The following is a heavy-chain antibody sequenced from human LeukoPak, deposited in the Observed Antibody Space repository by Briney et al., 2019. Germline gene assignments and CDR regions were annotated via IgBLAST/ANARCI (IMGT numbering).Heavy chain of an antibody. V-gene: IGHV1-3*01. CDR3: ARVKRYNSGWYDY. CDR1: GYTFTSYA. D-gene: IGHD6-19*01. Sequence: ASVKVSCKASGYTFTSYAMHWVRQAPGQRLEWMGWINAGNGNTKYSQKFQGRVTITRDTSASTAYMELSSLRSEGTAVYYCARVKRYNSGWYDYWGQGTLVTVSS. J-gene: IGHJ4*02. CDR2: INAGNGNT.